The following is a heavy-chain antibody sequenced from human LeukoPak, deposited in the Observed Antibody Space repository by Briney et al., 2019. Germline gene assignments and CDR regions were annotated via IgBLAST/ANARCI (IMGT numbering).Heavy chain of an antibody. Sequence: ASVKVSCKASGYTFTSYDINWVRQATGQGLEWMGWMNPNSGNTGYAQKFKGRVTMTRNTSISTAYMELSSLRSEDTAVYYCARGRIAAAGYPFDYWGQGTLVTVSS. V-gene: IGHV1-8*01. CDR2: MNPNSGNT. CDR3: ARGRIAAAGYPFDY. D-gene: IGHD6-13*01. CDR1: GYTFTSYD. J-gene: IGHJ4*02.